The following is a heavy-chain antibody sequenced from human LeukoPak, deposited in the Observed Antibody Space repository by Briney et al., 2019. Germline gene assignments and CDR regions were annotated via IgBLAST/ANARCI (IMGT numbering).Heavy chain of an antibody. CDR3: ARGRALDY. J-gene: IGHJ4*02. CDR2: IYYSGST. V-gene: IGHV4-59*01. Sequence: SETLSLTCTVSGGSISSYYWSWIRQPPGKGLEWIGYIYYSGSTNYNPSLKSRVTISVDTSKNQFSLKLSSVTAADTAVYYCARGRALDYWGQGTLVTVSS. CDR1: GGSISSYY.